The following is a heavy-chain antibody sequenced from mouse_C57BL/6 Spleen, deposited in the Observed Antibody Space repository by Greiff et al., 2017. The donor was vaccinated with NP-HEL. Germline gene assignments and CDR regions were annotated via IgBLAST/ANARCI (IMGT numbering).Heavy chain of an antibody. CDR3: ARSGITTVPWYFDV. J-gene: IGHJ1*03. Sequence: GASVKISCKASGYAFSSYWMNWVKQRPGKGLEWIGQIYPGDGDTNYNGKFKGKVTLTADKSSSTAYMQLSSLTSEGSAVYFWARSGITTVPWYFDVWGTGTTVTVSS. CDR1: GYAFSSYW. D-gene: IGHD1-1*01. V-gene: IGHV1-80*01. CDR2: IYPGDGDT.